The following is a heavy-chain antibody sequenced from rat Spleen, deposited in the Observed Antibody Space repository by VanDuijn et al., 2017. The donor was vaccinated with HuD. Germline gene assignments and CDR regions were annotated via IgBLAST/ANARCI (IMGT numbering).Heavy chain of an antibody. D-gene: IGHD4-3*01. CDR2: INKDSRTI. J-gene: IGHJ2*01. Sequence: EVKLVESGGGLVQPGRSLKLSCAASGFNFNDYWMGWVRQAPGKGLEWIGEINKDSRTIKYSPSLKDKFTVSRDNARNTLYLQMSKLGSEDTAIYYCTRDSGSYYFDYWGQGVMVTVSS. V-gene: IGHV4-2*01. CDR3: TRDSGSYYFDY. CDR1: GFNFNDYW.